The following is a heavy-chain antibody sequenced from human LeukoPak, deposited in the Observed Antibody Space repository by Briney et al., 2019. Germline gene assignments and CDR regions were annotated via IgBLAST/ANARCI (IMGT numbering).Heavy chain of an antibody. V-gene: IGHV3-23*01. CDR3: AKGRYSGSYSGLYYFDY. CDR2: ISGSGGST. CDR1: GFTFSSYA. Sequence: GGSLRLSCAASGFTFSSYAMSWVRQAPGKGLEWVSAISGSGGSTYYADSVKGRFTISRDNSKNTLYLQMNSLRAEDTAVYYCAKGRYSGSYSGLYYFDYWAREPWSPSPQ. D-gene: IGHD1-26*01. J-gene: IGHJ4*02.